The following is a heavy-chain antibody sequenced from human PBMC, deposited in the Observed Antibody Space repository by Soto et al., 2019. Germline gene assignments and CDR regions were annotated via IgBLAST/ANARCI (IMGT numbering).Heavy chain of an antibody. Sequence: ASVKVSCKASGYTFTSYGISWVRQAPGQGLEWMGWISAYNGNTNYAQKLQGRVTMTTDTSTSTAYMELRSLRSDDTAVYYCARDPGYYDILTGYYPSGYYYGMDVWGQGTTVTVSS. V-gene: IGHV1-18*01. J-gene: IGHJ6*02. CDR3: ARDPGYYDILTGYYPSGYYYGMDV. CDR1: GYTFTSYG. D-gene: IGHD3-9*01. CDR2: ISAYNGNT.